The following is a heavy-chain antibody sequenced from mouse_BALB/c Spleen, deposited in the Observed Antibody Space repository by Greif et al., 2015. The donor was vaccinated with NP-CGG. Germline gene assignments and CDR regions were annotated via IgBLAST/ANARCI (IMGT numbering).Heavy chain of an antibody. CDR2: INPNNGGT. D-gene: IGHD2-1*01. V-gene: IGHV1-18*01. J-gene: IGHJ1*01. CDR3: VRKRYGNWYFDV. Sequence: VQLQQPGPELVKPGASVKISCKTSGYTFTEYTLHWVKQSHGKSLEWIGGINPNNGGTIYNQKFKDKATLTEDRSSSTANMELRSLTSEDSAVYYCVRKRYGNWYFDVWGAGTTVTVSS. CDR1: GYTFTEYT.